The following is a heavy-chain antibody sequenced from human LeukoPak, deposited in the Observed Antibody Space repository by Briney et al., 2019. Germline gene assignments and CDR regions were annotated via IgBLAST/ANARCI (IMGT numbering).Heavy chain of an antibody. CDR2: IRDSSSYI. V-gene: IGHV3-21*01. J-gene: IGHJ4*02. Sequence: GGSLRLSCAASGFTFSTYSMNWVRQAPGKGLEWISSIRDSSSYIYYADSVKGRFTLSRDNAKNSLYLQMSSLRAEDTAVCYCAREGTAYCGGDCYLDYWGQGTLVTVSS. CDR1: GFTFSTYS. D-gene: IGHD2-21*01. CDR3: AREGTAYCGGDCYLDY.